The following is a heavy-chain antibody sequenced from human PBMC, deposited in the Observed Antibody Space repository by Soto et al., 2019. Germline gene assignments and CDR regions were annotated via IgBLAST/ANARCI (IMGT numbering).Heavy chain of an antibody. V-gene: IGHV3-21*01. Sequence: GGSLRLSCAASGFTFSSYSMNWVRQAPGKGLEWVSSISSSSSYIYYADSVKGRFTISRDNAKNSLYLQMNSLRAEDTAVYYCARDLVMVVAGKGGWFDPWGQGTLVTVSS. CDR3: ARDLVMVVAGKGGWFDP. J-gene: IGHJ5*02. D-gene: IGHD2-15*01. CDR1: GFTFSSYS. CDR2: ISSSSSYI.